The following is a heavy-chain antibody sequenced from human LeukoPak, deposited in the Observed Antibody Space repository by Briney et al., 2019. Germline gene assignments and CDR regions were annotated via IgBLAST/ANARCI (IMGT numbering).Heavy chain of an antibody. J-gene: IGHJ3*02. CDR1: GYSFTSYW. CDR2: MYPGGSDT. D-gene: IGHD6-19*01. V-gene: IGHV5-51*01. Sequence: GESLKISCKGSGYSFTSYWIGWVRQMPGKGLDGMGIMYPGGSDTRYSPSFQGQVTISAEKFISTAYLQWNSLEASGNGMFYCARSAVAGKEDAFDIWGQGKMVSVSS. CDR3: ARSAVAGKEDAFDI.